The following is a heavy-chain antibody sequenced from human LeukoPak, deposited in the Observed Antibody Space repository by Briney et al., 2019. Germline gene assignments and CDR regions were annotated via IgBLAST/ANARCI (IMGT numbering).Heavy chain of an antibody. CDR1: GYTFTSYG. Sequence: ASVKVSCKASGYTFTSYGISWVRQAPGQGLEWMGWISAYNGNTNYAQKLQGRVTMTTDTSTSTAYMELRSLRSDDTAVYYCARAGYYDSSGYYAPTEAWFDPWGQGTLVTVSS. J-gene: IGHJ5*02. V-gene: IGHV1-18*01. CDR2: ISAYNGNT. CDR3: ARAGYYDSSGYYAPTEAWFDP. D-gene: IGHD3-22*01.